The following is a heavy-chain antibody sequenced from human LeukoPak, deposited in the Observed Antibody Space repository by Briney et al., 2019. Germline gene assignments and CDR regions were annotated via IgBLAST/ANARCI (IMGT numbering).Heavy chain of an antibody. CDR2: IWYDGSNK. V-gene: IGHV3-33*01. CDR1: GFTFSRYG. CDR3: AREYSSSWRDAFDI. D-gene: IGHD6-13*01. Sequence: GGSLRLSCAASGFTFSRYGMHWVRQAPGKGLEGVAVIWYDGSNKYYADSVKGRFTISRDNSKNTLYLQMNSLRAEDTAVYYCAREYSSSWRDAFDIWGQGTMVTVSS. J-gene: IGHJ3*02.